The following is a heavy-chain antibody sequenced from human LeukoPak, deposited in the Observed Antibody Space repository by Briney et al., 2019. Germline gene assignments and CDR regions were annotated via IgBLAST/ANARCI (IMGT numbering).Heavy chain of an antibody. D-gene: IGHD2-2*01. CDR3: ARDLSGDIVVVPAAMCLDY. CDR1: GFTFSSYA. V-gene: IGHV3-30-3*01. Sequence: GGSLRLSCAASGFTFSSYAMHWVRQAPGKGLEWVAVISYDGSNKYYADSVKGRFTTSRDNSKNTLYLQMNSLRAEDTAVYYCARDLSGDIVVVPAAMCLDYWGQGTLVTVSS. CDR2: ISYDGSNK. J-gene: IGHJ4*02.